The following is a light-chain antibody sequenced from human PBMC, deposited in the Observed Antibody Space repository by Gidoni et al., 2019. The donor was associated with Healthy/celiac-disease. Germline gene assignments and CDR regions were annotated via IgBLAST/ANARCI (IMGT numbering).Light chain of an antibody. CDR1: QSVSSSY. CDR3: QQYGSSPVT. CDR2: DAS. V-gene: IGKV3D-20*01. Sequence: EIVLTQSQATLSLSPGERATLSCGASQSVSSSYLALYQQKPGLAPRLLIYDASSRATGIPDRFSGSGSGTDFTLTISRLEPEDFAVYYCQQYGSSPVTFGQGTKLEIK. J-gene: IGKJ2*01.